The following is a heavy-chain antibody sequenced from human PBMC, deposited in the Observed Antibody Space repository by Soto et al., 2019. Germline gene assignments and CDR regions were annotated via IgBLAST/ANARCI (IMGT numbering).Heavy chain of an antibody. V-gene: IGHV3-23*01. CDR1: GFTFSIYP. CDR2: ISGTSDMT. Sequence: PGGSLRLSCVGSGFTFSIYPMNWVRHAPGKGLEWVSAISGTSDMTYYANSVTGRFTISRDNSKNTLYLQVSSLRVEDTAIYYCAKYRWGATTVTSINWGRGTLVTVSS. CDR3: AKYRWGATTVTSIN. D-gene: IGHD4-4*01. J-gene: IGHJ1*01.